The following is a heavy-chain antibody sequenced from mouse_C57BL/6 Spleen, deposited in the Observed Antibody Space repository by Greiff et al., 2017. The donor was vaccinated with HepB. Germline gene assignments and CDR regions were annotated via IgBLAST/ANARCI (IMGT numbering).Heavy chain of an antibody. V-gene: IGHV1-69*01. Sequence: QVHVKQPGAELVMPGASVKLSCKASGYTFTSYWMHWVKQRPGQGLEWIGEIDPSDSYTNYNQKFKGKSTLTVDKSSSTAYMQLSSLTSEDSAVYYCARPHYYGSSHWYFDVWGTGTTVTVSS. CDR3: ARPHYYGSSHWYFDV. CDR1: GYTFTSYW. CDR2: IDPSDSYT. D-gene: IGHD1-1*01. J-gene: IGHJ1*03.